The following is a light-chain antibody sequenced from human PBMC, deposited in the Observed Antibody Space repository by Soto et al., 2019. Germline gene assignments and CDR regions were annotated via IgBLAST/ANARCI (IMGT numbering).Light chain of an antibody. CDR1: QSVSSY. CDR2: DAS. Sequence: EIVLTQSPATLSLSPGERATLSCRASQSVSSYLAWYQQRPGQAPRLLIYDASNRATGIPARFSGSGSGTDFTLTISSLEPEDFAVYYCQQYVNSLTWTFGQGTKVDI. V-gene: IGKV3-11*01. J-gene: IGKJ1*01. CDR3: QQYVNSLTWT.